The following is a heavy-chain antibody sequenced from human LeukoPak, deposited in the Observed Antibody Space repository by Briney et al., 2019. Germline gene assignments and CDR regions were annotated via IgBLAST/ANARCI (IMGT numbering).Heavy chain of an antibody. J-gene: IGHJ2*01. V-gene: IGHV4-39*01. D-gene: IGHD5-24*01. CDR2: IYYSGST. CDR1: GGSINTTSYY. CDR3: ARHVRWLQLTLYFDI. Sequence: SETVSLTCTVSGGSINTTSYYWGGIRQPPGKGLEWIGSIYYSGSTSYNPSLNSRVTISVDTSKKQFSLKLSSVTAADTAVYYCARHVRWLQLTLYFDIWGRGTLITVSS.